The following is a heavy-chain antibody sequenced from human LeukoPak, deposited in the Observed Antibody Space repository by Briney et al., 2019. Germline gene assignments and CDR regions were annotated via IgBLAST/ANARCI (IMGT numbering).Heavy chain of an antibody. D-gene: IGHD3-16*02. CDR1: GGSISSSGYY. J-gene: IGHJ5*02. CDR2: INHSGST. CDR3: ARGSRYDYVWGSYRSNWFDP. Sequence: SETLSLTCTVSGGSISSSGYYWSWIRQPPGKGLEWIGEINHSGSTNYNPSLKSRVTISVDTSKNQFSLKLSSVTAADTAVYYCARGSRYDYVWGSYRSNWFDPWGQGTLVTVSS. V-gene: IGHV4-39*07.